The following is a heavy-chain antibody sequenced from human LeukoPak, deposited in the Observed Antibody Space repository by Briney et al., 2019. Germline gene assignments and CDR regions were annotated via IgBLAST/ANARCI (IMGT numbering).Heavy chain of an antibody. CDR2: IYDSGSA. J-gene: IGHJ6*03. V-gene: IGHV4-59*11. CDR3: ARVLQNYYHLDV. CDR1: GVSIHSHY. D-gene: IGHD3-3*01. Sequence: PSETLSLTCTVSGVSIHSHYWSWIRQPPGKGLEWIGFIYDSGSANYRSSLESRVTMTLDTSKNQFSLKLNSVTAADTAVYYCARVLQNYYHLDVWGKGTTVTVSS.